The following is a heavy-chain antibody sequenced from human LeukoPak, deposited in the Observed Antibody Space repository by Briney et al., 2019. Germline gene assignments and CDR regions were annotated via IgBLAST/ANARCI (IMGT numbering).Heavy chain of an antibody. D-gene: IGHD1-20*01. Sequence: TGGSLRLSCVASGFTFSSYWMHWVGQAPGKGLVWVSRINSDGSSTGYADSVKGRFTISRDNAKNTLYLQMNSLRDEDTAVYYCASPGSYSHNCWGQGTLVTVSS. CDR2: INSDGSST. CDR3: ASPGSYSHNC. V-gene: IGHV3-74*01. J-gene: IGHJ4*02. CDR1: GFTFSSYW.